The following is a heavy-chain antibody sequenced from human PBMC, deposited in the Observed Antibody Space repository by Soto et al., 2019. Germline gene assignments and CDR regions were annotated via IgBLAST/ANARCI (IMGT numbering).Heavy chain of an antibody. CDR1: GFTFSSYA. Sequence: PGGSLRLSCAASGFTFSSYAMSWVRQAPGKGMEWVSAISGSGGSTYYADSVKGRFTISRDNSKNTLYLQMNSLRAEDTAVYYCAKVGLSGYDYASFDYWGQGTLVTVSS. D-gene: IGHD5-12*01. CDR2: ISGSGGST. V-gene: IGHV3-23*01. J-gene: IGHJ4*02. CDR3: AKVGLSGYDYASFDY.